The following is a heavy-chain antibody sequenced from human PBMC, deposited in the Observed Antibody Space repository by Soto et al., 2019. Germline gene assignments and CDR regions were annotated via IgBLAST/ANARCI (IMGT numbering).Heavy chain of an antibody. CDR1: GYTFTSYG. CDR3: ARNPGVAHKGWFDP. V-gene: IGHV1-18*01. CDR2: ISAYNGNT. J-gene: IGHJ5*02. D-gene: IGHD2-15*01. Sequence: EASVKVSCKASGYTFTSYGISWVRQAKGQGLEWMGWISAYNGNTNYAQKLQGRVTMTTDTSTSTAYMELRSLRSDDTAVYYCARNPGVAHKGWFDPWGQGTLVTVSS.